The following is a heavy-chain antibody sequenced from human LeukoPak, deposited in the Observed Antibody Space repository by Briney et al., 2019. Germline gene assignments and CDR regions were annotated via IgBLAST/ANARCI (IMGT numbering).Heavy chain of an antibody. CDR2: INPNSGGT. D-gene: IGHD3-22*01. J-gene: IGHJ3*02. Sequence: GASVKVSCKASGYTFTGYYMNWVRQAPGQGLEWMGWINPNSGGTNYAQKFQGKVTMTRDTSISTAYMELSRLRSDDTAVYYCARVGGDDISVYPRGEAFEIGGQGKMVTVS. CDR3: ARVGGDDISVYPRGEAFEI. V-gene: IGHV1-2*02. CDR1: GYTFTGYY.